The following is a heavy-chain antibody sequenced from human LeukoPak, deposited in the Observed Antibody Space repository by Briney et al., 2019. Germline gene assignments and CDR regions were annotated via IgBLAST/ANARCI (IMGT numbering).Heavy chain of an antibody. V-gene: IGHV4-31*03. J-gene: IGHJ4*02. CDR1: GGSISSGGYY. D-gene: IGHD3-3*01. CDR2: IYYSGST. CDR3: ARTGLGSDFWSGYYPFDY. Sequence: SETLSLTCTVSGGSISSGGYYWSWIRQHPGKGLEWIGYIYYSGSTYYNPSLKSRVTISVDTSKNQFSLKLSSVTAADTAVYYCARTGLGSDFWSGYYPFDYWGQGTLVTVSS.